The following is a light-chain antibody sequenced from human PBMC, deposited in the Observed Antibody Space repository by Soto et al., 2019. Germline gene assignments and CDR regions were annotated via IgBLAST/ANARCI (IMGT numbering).Light chain of an antibody. CDR1: ESVSTNY. J-gene: IGKJ4*01. V-gene: IGKV3-20*01. CDR3: HPYGSVPLT. CDR2: GAS. Sequence: EIVLTQSPGTLSLSPGERATLSCRASESVSTNYLAWYQQKPGQAPRLLISGASSRATGIPDRFSGSGSGADFTLTINRLEPEDFAVYYCHPYGSVPLTFGGGTKVEIK.